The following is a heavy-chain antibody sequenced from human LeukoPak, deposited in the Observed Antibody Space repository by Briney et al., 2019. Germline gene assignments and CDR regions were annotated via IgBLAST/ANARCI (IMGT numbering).Heavy chain of an antibody. CDR2: MNPNSGNT. J-gene: IGHJ3*02. D-gene: IGHD3-16*01. V-gene: IGHV1-8*01. Sequence: ASVKVSCKASGYTFTSYNINWVRQATGQGLEWMGWMNPNSGNTGYAQKFQGRVTMTRNTSISTAYMELSSLRSEDTAVCYCNRHDFVWGRSPGVNAFDIWGQGTMVTVSS. CDR3: NRHDFVWGRSPGVNAFDI. CDR1: GYTFTSYN.